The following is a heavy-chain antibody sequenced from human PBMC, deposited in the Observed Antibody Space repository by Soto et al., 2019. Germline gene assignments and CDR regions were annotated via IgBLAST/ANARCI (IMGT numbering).Heavy chain of an antibody. V-gene: IGHV3-30-3*01. CDR2: ISYDGSNK. Sequence: GGSLRLSCAASGFTFSSYAMHWVRQAPGKGLEWVAVISYDGSNKYYADSVKGRFTISRDNSKNTLYLQMNSLRAEDTAVYYCATTIGDYGSRSWPNYGMDVWGQGTTDTVSS. CDR1: GFTFSSYA. D-gene: IGHD3-10*01. CDR3: ATTIGDYGSRSWPNYGMDV. J-gene: IGHJ6*02.